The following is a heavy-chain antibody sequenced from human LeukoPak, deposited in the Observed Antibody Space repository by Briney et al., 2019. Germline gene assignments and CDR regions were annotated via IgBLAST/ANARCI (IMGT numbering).Heavy chain of an antibody. J-gene: IGHJ4*02. CDR1: GVSFSGYY. CDR2: INHSGST. V-gene: IGHV4-34*01. CDR3: ARGSPDIVVVPAAAAPSYYFDY. Sequence: KPSETLSLTCAVYGVSFSGYYWSWIRQPPGKGLEWIGEINHSGSTNYNPSLKSRVTISVDTSKNQFSLKLSSVTAADTAVYYCARGSPDIVVVPAAAAPSYYFDYWGQGTLVTVSS. D-gene: IGHD2-2*01.